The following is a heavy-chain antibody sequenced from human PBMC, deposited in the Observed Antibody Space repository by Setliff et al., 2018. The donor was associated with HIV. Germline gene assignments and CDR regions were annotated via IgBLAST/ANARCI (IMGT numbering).Heavy chain of an antibody. CDR1: GYTFTSYG. CDR2: ISAYNGNT. V-gene: IGHV1-18*01. CDR3: ASSHPSLRRYDILTGYRPSRVSYYYGMDV. J-gene: IGHJ6*02. D-gene: IGHD3-9*01. Sequence: ASVKVSCKASGYTFTSYGISWVRQAPGQGLEWMGWISAYNGNTNYAQKPQGRVTMTTDTSTSTAYMELRSLRSDDTAVYYCASSHPSLRRYDILTGYRPSRVSYYYGMDVWGQGTTVTVSS.